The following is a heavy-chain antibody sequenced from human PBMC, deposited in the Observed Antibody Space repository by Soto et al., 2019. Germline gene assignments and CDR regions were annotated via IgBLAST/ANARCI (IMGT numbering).Heavy chain of an antibody. Sequence: GASVKVSCKASGYTFTSYGISWVRQAPGQGLEWMGWISAYNGNTNYAQKLQGRVTMTTDTSTSTAYMELRSLRSDDTAVYYCAREALPSFGAARPTDYGMDVWGQGTTVTVSS. D-gene: IGHD6-6*01. CDR2: ISAYNGNT. CDR3: AREALPSFGAARPTDYGMDV. V-gene: IGHV1-18*01. J-gene: IGHJ6*02. CDR1: GYTFTSYG.